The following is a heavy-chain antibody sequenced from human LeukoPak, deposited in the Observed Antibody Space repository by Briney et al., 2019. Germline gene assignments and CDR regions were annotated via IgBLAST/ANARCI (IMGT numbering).Heavy chain of an antibody. Sequence: SVKVSCKASGGTFSSYAISWVRQAPGQGLEWMGGIIPIFGTANYAQKFQDRVTITTDESTSTAYMELSSLRSEDTAVYYCARRSTSWTSFDYWGQGTLVTVSS. CDR2: IIPIFGTA. CDR3: ARRSTSWTSFDY. D-gene: IGHD2-2*01. V-gene: IGHV1-69*05. J-gene: IGHJ4*02. CDR1: GGTFSSYA.